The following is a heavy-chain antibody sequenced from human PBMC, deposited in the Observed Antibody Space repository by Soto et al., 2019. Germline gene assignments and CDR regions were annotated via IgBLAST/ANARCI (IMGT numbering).Heavy chain of an antibody. CDR2: VNPIVSMS. CDR1: GDTFNFYS. J-gene: IGHJ4*02. D-gene: IGHD3-10*01. V-gene: IGHV1-69*02. CDR3: ASSYGSGYRAFDY. Sequence: QVQLVQSGAEVKRPGSSVKVSCKASGDTFNFYSINWVRQDPGVGLEWMGRVNPIVSMSNYAQKFQGRVTMAADKSTSTAYMELSRLRSEDTAIYYCASSYGSGYRAFDYWGQGALVTVSS.